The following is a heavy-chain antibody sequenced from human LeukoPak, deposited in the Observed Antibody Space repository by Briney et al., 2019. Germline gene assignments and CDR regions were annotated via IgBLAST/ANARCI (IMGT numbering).Heavy chain of an antibody. D-gene: IGHD3-10*01. CDR1: GFTFSSYA. V-gene: IGHV3-48*04. CDR3: ARDLSYYGSGIDF. CDR2: ITGSGNTI. J-gene: IGHJ4*02. Sequence: GGSLRLSCAASGFTFSSYAMSWVRQAPGKGLEWVSYITGSGNTIYYADSVKGRFTISRDNAKNSLYLQMNSLRAEDTAVYYCARDLSYYGSGIDFWGQGTLVTVSS.